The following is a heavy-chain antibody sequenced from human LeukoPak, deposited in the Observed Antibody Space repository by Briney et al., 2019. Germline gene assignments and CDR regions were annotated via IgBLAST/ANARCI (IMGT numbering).Heavy chain of an antibody. J-gene: IGHJ5*02. CDR1: GYTCIGYG. V-gene: IGHV5-51*03. Sequence: GESRNNSYSGSGYTCIGYGGGWVIQMTGKGLEWMGTIYPGDSDTRYSPSFQGQVTISADKSISTAYLQWSSLKASDTAMYYCARGGYSGYAGFDPWGQGTLVTVSS. CDR2: IYPGDSDT. D-gene: IGHD5-12*01. CDR3: ARGGYSGYAGFDP.